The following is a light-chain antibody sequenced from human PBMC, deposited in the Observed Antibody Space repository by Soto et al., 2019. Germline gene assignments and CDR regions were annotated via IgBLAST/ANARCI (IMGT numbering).Light chain of an antibody. CDR3: SSYAGRYTYV. CDR2: DVS. CDR1: SSDVGAYNY. V-gene: IGLV2-11*01. J-gene: IGLJ1*01. Sequence: QSALTQPRSVSGSPGQSVTISCTGTSSDVGAYNYVSWYQQHPGKAPKLIIYDVSERPSGVPDRFSGSKSGNTASLTISGLQDEDEADYYCSSYAGRYTYVFATGTKLTVL.